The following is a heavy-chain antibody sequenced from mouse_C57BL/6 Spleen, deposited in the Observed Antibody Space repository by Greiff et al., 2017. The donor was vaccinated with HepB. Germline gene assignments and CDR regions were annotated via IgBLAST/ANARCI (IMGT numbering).Heavy chain of an antibody. CDR1: GYTFTEYT. D-gene: IGHD6-1*01. CDR3: ARRNRGYYAMDY. Sequence: QVQLQQSGAELVKPGASVKLSCKASGYTFTEYTIHWVKQRSGQGLEWIGWFYPGSGSIKYNEKFKDKATLTADKSSSTIYMGLSSLTSEDSAVYFCARRNRGYYAMDYWGQGTSVTVSS. CDR2: FYPGSGSI. J-gene: IGHJ4*01. V-gene: IGHV1-62-2*01.